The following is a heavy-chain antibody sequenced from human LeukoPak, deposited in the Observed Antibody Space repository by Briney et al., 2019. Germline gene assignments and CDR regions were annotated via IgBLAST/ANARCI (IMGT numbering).Heavy chain of an antibody. CDR2: ICYSGTT. D-gene: IGHD6-19*01. CDR1: GGSMATHY. V-gene: IGHV4-59*11. J-gene: IGHJ4*02. Sequence: SETLSLTCIVSGGSMATHYWSWFRQPPGKGLEWIGYICYSGTTNYNSSLESRVTISVDTSKNQFSLRLNSVTAADTAFYYCARGGWYQDYWGQGTLVTVSS. CDR3: ARGGWYQDY.